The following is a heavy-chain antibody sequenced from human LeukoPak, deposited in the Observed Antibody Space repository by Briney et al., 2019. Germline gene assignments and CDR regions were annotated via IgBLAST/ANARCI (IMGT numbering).Heavy chain of an antibody. V-gene: IGHV3-21*01. CDR3: TRDPGRCTSTSCYPDY. Sequence: GGSLRLSCAASGFDFSTYTMNWVRQAPGKGLEWVSSISSSSSYIYYADTVKGRFTISRDNAKNSMYLQMNSLRAEDTAVYYCTRDPGRCTSTSCYPDYWGQGTLVTVSS. CDR2: ISSSSSYI. J-gene: IGHJ4*02. CDR1: GFDFSTYT. D-gene: IGHD2-2*01.